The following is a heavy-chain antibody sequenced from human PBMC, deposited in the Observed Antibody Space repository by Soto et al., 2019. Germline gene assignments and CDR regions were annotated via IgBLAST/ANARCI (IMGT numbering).Heavy chain of an antibody. J-gene: IGHJ6*02. Sequence: GGSLRLSCAASGFTFSSYGMHWVRQAPGKGLEWVAVISYDGSNKYYADSVKGRFTISRDNSKNTLYLQMNSLRAEDTAVYYCARTYGSGSPNYYYYGMDVWGQGTTVTVSS. CDR2: ISYDGSNK. V-gene: IGHV3-30*03. CDR1: GFTFSSYG. D-gene: IGHD3-10*01. CDR3: ARTYGSGSPNYYYYGMDV.